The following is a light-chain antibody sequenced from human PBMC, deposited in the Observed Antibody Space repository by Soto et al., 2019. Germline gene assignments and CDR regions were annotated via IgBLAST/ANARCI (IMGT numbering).Light chain of an antibody. J-gene: IGKJ5*01. CDR1: QSVSSSY. V-gene: IGKV3-11*01. CDR3: QQRSNWQGAT. Sequence: ETVLTQSPATLSLSPGERATLSCRAIQSVSSSYLAWYQQKPGQAPRLLIYDASNRATGIPARFSGSGSGTDFTLTISSLEPEDFAVYYCQQRSNWQGATFGGGTRLEIK. CDR2: DAS.